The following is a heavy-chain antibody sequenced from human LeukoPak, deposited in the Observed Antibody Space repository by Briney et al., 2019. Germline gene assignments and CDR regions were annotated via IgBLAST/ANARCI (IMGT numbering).Heavy chain of an antibody. J-gene: IGHJ4*02. CDR1: GGSISSGSYY. CDR2: IYYSGST. D-gene: IGHD3-22*01. CDR3: ARGYYDSSVVPPDY. Sequence: SQTLSLTCTVSGGSISSGSYYWSWIRQPPGKGLEWIGYIYYSGSTNYNPSLKSRVTISVDTSKNQFSLKLSSVAAADTAVYYCARGYYDSSVVPPDYWGQGTLVTVSS. V-gene: IGHV4-61*01.